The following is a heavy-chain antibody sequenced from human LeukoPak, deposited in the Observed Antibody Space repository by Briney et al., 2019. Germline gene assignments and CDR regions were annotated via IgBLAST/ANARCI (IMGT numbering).Heavy chain of an antibody. CDR3: GKGSRSWLLRYYFDY. V-gene: IGHV4-38-2*02. J-gene: IGHJ4*02. CDR2: IYHSGST. CDR1: GYSISSGYY. D-gene: IGHD6-13*01. Sequence: NPSETLSLTCTGSGYSISSGYYWGWIRQPPGKGLERIGSIYHSGSTYYNPSLKSRVTISGDTSKNQFSLKLSSVTGADAAVYYCGKGSRSWLLRYYFDYWGQGTLVTVSS.